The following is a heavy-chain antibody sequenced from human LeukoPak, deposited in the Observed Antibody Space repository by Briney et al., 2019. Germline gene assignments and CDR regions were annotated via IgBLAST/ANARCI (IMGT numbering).Heavy chain of an antibody. V-gene: IGHV3-15*01. CDR3: AHRDTTMVRVDY. CDR2: IKSKTDGGTT. Sequence: GGSLRLSCAASGFTFRNASMSWVRQAPGKGLEWVGRIKSKTDGGTTDYAAPVKGRFTISRDDSKNTLYLQMDSLTTEDTAVYFCAHRDTTMVRVDYWGQGTLVTVSS. CDR1: GFTFRNAS. D-gene: IGHD5-18*01. J-gene: IGHJ4*02.